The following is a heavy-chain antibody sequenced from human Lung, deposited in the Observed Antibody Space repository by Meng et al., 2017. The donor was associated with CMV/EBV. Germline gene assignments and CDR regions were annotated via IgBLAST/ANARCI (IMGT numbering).Heavy chain of an antibody. CDR1: NGSISTYY. CDR2: IDYSGST. CDR3: ARLHPEDSEYTYDYEDGRKDS. Sequence: SXTLSLXCTASNGSISTYYWRWIRQPPGMGLEWIAVIDYSGSTKYHPSFRSRITISLDTSKKQFSLRLNSVTAADAAVYYCARLHPEDSEYTYDYEDGRKDSWGQGTLVTVSS. D-gene: IGHD3-16*01. V-gene: IGHV4-59*01. J-gene: IGHJ4*02.